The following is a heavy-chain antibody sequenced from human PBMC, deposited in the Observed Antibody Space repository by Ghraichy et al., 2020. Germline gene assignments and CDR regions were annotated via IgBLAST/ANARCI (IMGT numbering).Heavy chain of an antibody. CDR2: IYNSGST. Sequence: SETLSLTCTVSGGSISPYYWSWIRQPAGKGLEWIGRIYNSGSTNYNPSLKSRVTMSVDTSKNQFSLKLTSLTAADTAVYYCARGFDAFTYGPSHNWFDPWGQGTLVTVSS. V-gene: IGHV4-4*07. CDR3: ARGFDAFTYGPSHNWFDP. J-gene: IGHJ5*02. CDR1: GGSISPYY. D-gene: IGHD3-10*01.